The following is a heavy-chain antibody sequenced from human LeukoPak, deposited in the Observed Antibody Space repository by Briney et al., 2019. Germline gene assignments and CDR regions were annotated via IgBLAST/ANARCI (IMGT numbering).Heavy chain of an antibody. Sequence: PGGSLRLSCAASGLTFSSYAMSWVRQPPGKGLEWVSVISGGTTSTYYADSVKGRFTISRDNSKNILYLHMNSLRAEDTAVYYCAKDVKTMTDLDSWGQGTLVTVSS. CDR3: AKDVKTMTDLDS. V-gene: IGHV3-23*01. J-gene: IGHJ4*02. CDR2: ISGGTTST. CDR1: GLTFSSYA. D-gene: IGHD1-1*01.